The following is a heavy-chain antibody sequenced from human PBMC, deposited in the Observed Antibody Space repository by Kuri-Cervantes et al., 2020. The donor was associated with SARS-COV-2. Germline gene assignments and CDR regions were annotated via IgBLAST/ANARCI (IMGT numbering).Heavy chain of an antibody. D-gene: IGHD4-17*01. CDR1: GASSNTYY. CDR2: IFTSGRT. CDR3: ARDFYGDYVWYFDL. Sequence: SETLSLTCTVSGASSNTYYWGWIRQPPGKGLEWIGNIFTSGRTNYNPSLKSRVTISVDTSKNQFSLNLSSVTAADTAVYYCARDFYGDYVWYFDLWGRGTLVTVSS. V-gene: IGHV4-4*08. J-gene: IGHJ2*01.